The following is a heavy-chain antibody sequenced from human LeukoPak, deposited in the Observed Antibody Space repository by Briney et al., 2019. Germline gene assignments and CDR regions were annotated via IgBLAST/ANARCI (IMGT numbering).Heavy chain of an antibody. J-gene: IGHJ4*02. D-gene: IGHD3-22*01. CDR1: GFSFSNYA. CDR2: ISGSGGST. CDR3: AKDSVFYYDSSGPTAHDDY. Sequence: GGSLRLSCVSSGFSFSNYAMSWVRQAPGKGLEWVSSISGSGGSTHYVDSVKGRFTISRDNSKNTLYLQMNSLRAEDTAVYYCAKDSVFYYDSSGPTAHDDYWGQGTLVTVSS. V-gene: IGHV3-23*01.